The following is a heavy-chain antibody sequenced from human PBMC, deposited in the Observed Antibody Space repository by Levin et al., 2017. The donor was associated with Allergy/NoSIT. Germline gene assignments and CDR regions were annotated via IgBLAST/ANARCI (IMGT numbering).Heavy chain of an antibody. Sequence: SETLSLTCTVSGGSITSYYWTWIRQPPGKGLEWIGYIYYGGTTSYNPSLKSRVTISIDTSKNQFSLKLSSVTAAETAVYYCATFKWFRGFDPWGQGTLVTVSS. J-gene: IGHJ5*02. D-gene: IGHD3-10*01. V-gene: IGHV4-59*01. CDR3: ATFKWFRGFDP. CDR2: IYYGGTT. CDR1: GGSITSYY.